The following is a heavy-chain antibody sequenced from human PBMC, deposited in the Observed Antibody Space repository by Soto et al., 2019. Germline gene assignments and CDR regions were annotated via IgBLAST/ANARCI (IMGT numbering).Heavy chain of an antibody. CDR3: AMDKGSSTVVSGISQEGYFDS. J-gene: IGHJ4*02. Sequence: QVQLVESGGGVVQPGRSLRLSCAASGFTFSIFGMHWVRQAPGKGLEWAAIIWYDGSNAYYADSVRGRFTISRDNSKNTVYLQMNSLRAEDTAVYYCAMDKGSSTVVSGISQEGYFDSWGQGTLVTVSS. CDR2: IWYDGSNA. CDR1: GFTFSIFG. D-gene: IGHD6-19*01. V-gene: IGHV3-33*01.